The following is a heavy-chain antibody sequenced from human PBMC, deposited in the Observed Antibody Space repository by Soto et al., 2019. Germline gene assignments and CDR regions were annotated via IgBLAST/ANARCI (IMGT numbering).Heavy chain of an antibody. V-gene: IGHV3-23*01. CDR3: AKGNEQDDFWSGYYHYYFDY. J-gene: IGHJ4*02. CDR1: GFTFSSYA. CDR2: ISGSGGST. D-gene: IGHD3-3*01. Sequence: GGSLRLSCAASGFTFSSYAMSWVRQAPGKGLEWVSAISGSGGSTYYADSVKGRFTISRDNSKNTLYLQMNSLRAEDTAVYYCAKGNEQDDFWSGYYHYYFDYWGQGTRVTVSS.